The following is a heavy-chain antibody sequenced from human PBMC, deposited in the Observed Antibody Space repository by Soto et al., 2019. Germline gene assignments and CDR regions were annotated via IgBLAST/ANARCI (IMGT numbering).Heavy chain of an antibody. CDR1: GGSISSSSYY. J-gene: IGHJ4*02. CDR3: ARHGVWQWLVHYFDY. Sequence: SETLSLTCTVSGGSISSSSYYWGWIRQPPGKGLEWIGSIYYSGSTYYNPSLKSRVTISVDTPKNRFSLKLSSVTAADTAVYYCARHGVWQWLVHYFDYWGQGTLVTVSS. CDR2: IYYSGST. D-gene: IGHD6-19*01. V-gene: IGHV4-39*01.